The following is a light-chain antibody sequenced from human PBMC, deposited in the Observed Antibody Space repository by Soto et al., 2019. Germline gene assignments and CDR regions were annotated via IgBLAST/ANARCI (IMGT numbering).Light chain of an antibody. J-gene: IGKJ5*01. V-gene: IGKV3-15*01. CDR2: GAS. Sequence: EIVLTQSPATLSVSPGDSATLSCRANKSISSNLAWYQQKPGQGPRLLIYGASTRPTGIPARFSGSGSGTDFTRTISSLQSEDFAVYYCQQYQNWPPITFGQGTRLQIK. CDR1: KSISSN. CDR3: QQYQNWPPIT.